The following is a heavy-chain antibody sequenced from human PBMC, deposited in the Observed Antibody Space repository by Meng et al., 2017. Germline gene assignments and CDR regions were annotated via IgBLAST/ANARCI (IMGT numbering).Heavy chain of an antibody. CDR3: ARNRRVYYDSSGYEAFDI. D-gene: IGHD3-22*01. Sequence: GESLRISCAASGFTFDDYGMSWVRQAPGKGLEWVSGINWNGGSTGYADSVKGRFTISRDNAKNSLYLQMNSLRAEDTALYYCARNRRVYYDSSGYEAFDIWGQGTMVTVSS. CDR1: GFTFDDYG. CDR2: INWNGGST. V-gene: IGHV3-20*04. J-gene: IGHJ3*02.